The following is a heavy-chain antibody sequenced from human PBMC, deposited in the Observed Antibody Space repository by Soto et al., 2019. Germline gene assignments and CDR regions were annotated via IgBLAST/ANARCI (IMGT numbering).Heavy chain of an antibody. D-gene: IGHD4-17*01. V-gene: IGHV1-69*13. Sequence: SVKVSCKASGDTFNKYAFNWVRQAPGQGLEWMGGIIPIFGTPNYAQRVQGGVTITADESTSTAYMELSSLRSEDTAVYYCARGIDYGGVNRIDYWGQGTLVTVSS. J-gene: IGHJ4*02. CDR1: GDTFNKYA. CDR2: IIPIFGTP. CDR3: ARGIDYGGVNRIDY.